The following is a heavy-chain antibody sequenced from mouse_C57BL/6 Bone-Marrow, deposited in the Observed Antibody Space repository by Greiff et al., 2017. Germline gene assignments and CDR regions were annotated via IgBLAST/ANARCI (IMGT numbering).Heavy chain of an antibody. CDR2: ISSGGSYT. CDR1: GFTFSSYG. V-gene: IGHV5-6*01. J-gene: IGHJ3*01. Sequence: EVMLVESGGDLVKPGGSLKLSCAASGFTFSSYGMSWVRQTPDKRLEWVATISSGGSYTYYPDSVKGRFTISRDNAKNTLYLQMSSLKSEDTAMYYCADYYGSRAYWGQGTLVTVSA. D-gene: IGHD1-1*01. CDR3: ADYYGSRAY.